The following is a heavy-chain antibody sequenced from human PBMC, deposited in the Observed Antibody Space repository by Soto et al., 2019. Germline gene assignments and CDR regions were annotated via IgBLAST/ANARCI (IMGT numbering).Heavy chain of an antibody. Sequence: GGSLRLSCAASGFTFSSYDMHWVRQATGKGLEWVSAIGTAGDTYYPGSVKGRFTISRENAKNSLYLQMNSLRAGDTAVYYCARGRGKYCSGGSCYSEYFQHWGQGTLVTVSS. CDR1: GFTFSSYD. CDR3: ARGRGKYCSGGSCYSEYFQH. CDR2: IGTAGDT. J-gene: IGHJ1*01. D-gene: IGHD2-15*01. V-gene: IGHV3-13*01.